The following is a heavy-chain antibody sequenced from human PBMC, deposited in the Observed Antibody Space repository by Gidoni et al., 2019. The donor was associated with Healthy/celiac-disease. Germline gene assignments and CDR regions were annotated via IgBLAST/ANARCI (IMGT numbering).Heavy chain of an antibody. CDR3: AKGYLRSRSLGAFDI. CDR2: ISYDGSNN. V-gene: IGHV3-30*18. J-gene: IGHJ3*02. CDR1: GFTFSSYG. Sequence: QVQLVESGGGVVQPGRSLRLSCAASGFTFSSYGMHWVRQAPGKGLEWVAVISYDGSNNYYADSVKGRFTISRDNSKNTLYLQMNSLRAEDTAVYYCAKGYLRSRSLGAFDIWGQGTMVTVSS. D-gene: IGHD3-10*02.